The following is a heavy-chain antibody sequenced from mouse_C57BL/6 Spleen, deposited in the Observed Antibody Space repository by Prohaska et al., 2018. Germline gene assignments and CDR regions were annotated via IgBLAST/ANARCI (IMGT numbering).Heavy chain of an antibody. CDR1: GFTFSGFW. CDR2: INSDGSAI. CDR3: MRYDSNYWYFDV. Sequence: DVEQLESGLGDLVQPGGSRGLSCEGSGFTFSGFWMSWVRQTPGKTLEWIGDINSDGSAINYAPSIKDRFTIFRDNDKSTLYLQMSNVRSEDTATYFCMRYDSNYWYFDVWGTGTTVTVSS. D-gene: IGHD2-5*01. V-gene: IGHV11-2*01. J-gene: IGHJ1*03.